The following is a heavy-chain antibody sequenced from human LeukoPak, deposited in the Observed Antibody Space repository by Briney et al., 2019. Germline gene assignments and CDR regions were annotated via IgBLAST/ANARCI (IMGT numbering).Heavy chain of an antibody. J-gene: IGHJ5*02. Sequence: ASVKVSCKASGYTFTSYGISWVRQAPGQGLEWMGWISACNGNTNYAQKLQGRVTMTTDTSTSTAYMELRSLRSDDTAVYYCARAAYYYDSSPNWFDPWGQGTLVTVSS. D-gene: IGHD3-22*01. CDR1: GYTFTSYG. CDR2: ISACNGNT. CDR3: ARAAYYYDSSPNWFDP. V-gene: IGHV1-18*01.